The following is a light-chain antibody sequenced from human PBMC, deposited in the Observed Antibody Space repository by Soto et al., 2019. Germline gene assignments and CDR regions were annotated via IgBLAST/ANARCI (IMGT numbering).Light chain of an antibody. V-gene: IGKV3-15*01. J-gene: IGKJ4*01. CDR3: QQYDTWLT. Sequence: EIVMTQSPATLSVSPGERATLSCRASQSVGDHIAWYQHKPGQSPRLPIHAASTRATGIPARFSGSGSGTEFPLSISSLQSEDFAIYYCQQYDTWLTFGGGTTVEIK. CDR1: QSVGDH. CDR2: AAS.